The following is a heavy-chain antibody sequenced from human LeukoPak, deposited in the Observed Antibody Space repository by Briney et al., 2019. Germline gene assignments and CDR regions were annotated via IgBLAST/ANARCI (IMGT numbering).Heavy chain of an antibody. CDR1: GYTFTGYY. CDR3: ARDRLLWFGEAKTRYYYYGMDV. CDR2: INPNSGGT. D-gene: IGHD3-10*01. Sequence: ASVKVSRKASGYTFTGYYMHWVRQAPGQGLEWMGWINPNSGGTNYAQKFQGRVTMTRDTSISTAYMELSRLRSDDTAVCYCARDRLLWFGEAKTRYYYYGMDVWAKGPRSPSP. J-gene: IGHJ6*02. V-gene: IGHV1-2*02.